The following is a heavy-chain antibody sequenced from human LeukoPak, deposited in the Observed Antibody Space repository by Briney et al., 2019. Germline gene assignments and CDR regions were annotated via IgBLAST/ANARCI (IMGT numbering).Heavy chain of an antibody. CDR3: ARVYITSASFEY. CDR1: GFTFSDYY. V-gene: IGHV3-11*04. D-gene: IGHD3-10*01. CDR2: ISSSGSTI. Sequence: GGSLRLSCAASGFTFSDYYMSWIRQAPGKGLEWVSYISSSGSTIYYADSVKGRFTISRDNAKNTLYLQMNSLRAEDTAVYFCARVYITSASFEYWGQGTLVTVSS. J-gene: IGHJ4*02.